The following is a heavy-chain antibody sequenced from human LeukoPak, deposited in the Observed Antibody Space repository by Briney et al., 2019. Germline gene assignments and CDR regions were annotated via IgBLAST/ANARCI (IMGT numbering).Heavy chain of an antibody. J-gene: IGHJ4*02. CDR3: AREGNTMVRGVKLDY. D-gene: IGHD3-10*01. Sequence: PSGTLSLTCAVSGGSISSSNWWSWVRQPPGKGLEWIGEIYHSGSTNYNPSLKSRVTISVDKSKNQFSLKLSSVTAADTPVYYCAREGNTMVRGVKLDYWGQGTLVTVSS. CDR1: GGSISSSNW. CDR2: IYHSGST. V-gene: IGHV4-4*02.